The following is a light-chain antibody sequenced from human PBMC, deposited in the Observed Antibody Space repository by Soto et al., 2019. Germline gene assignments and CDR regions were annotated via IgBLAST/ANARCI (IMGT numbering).Light chain of an antibody. V-gene: IGKV3-15*01. CDR3: QQYNDWPRT. CDR2: GAS. J-gene: IGKJ1*01. CDR1: QSVSRSY. Sequence: EIVLTQSPGTLSLSPWEIATLSCRASQSVSRSYLVWYQQKPGQAPRLLIYGASTRATGMSARFSGSGSGTEFTLTISSLQSEDFAVYYCQQYNDWPRTFGQGTKVDI.